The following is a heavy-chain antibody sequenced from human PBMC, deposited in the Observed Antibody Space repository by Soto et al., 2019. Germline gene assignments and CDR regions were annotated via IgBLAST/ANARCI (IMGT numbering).Heavy chain of an antibody. CDR2: VNPSGGST. Sequence: QVRLVQSGAEVKKPGASVKVSCKASGYIFTAYSMHWVRQAPGQGLEWMGVVNPSGGSTNYAQKFRGRITMTRDTSTSTVYMDMSSLTSEVTAVYYCAREENCSDGVCYSEYFQRWGQGTLVTVSS. CDR1: GYIFTAYS. D-gene: IGHD2-15*01. CDR3: AREENCSDGVCYSEYFQR. J-gene: IGHJ1*01. V-gene: IGHV1-46*01.